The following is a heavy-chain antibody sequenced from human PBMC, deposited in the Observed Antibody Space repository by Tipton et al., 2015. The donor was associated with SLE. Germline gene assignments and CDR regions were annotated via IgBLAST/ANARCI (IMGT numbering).Heavy chain of an antibody. CDR3: ASGPHAFDI. Sequence: TLSLTCAVYGGSFSGYYWSWIRQPPGKGLEWIGEINHSGSTNYNPSLKSRVTISLDTSKNQFSLKLSSVTAADTAVYYCASGPHAFDIWGQGTMVTVSS. V-gene: IGHV4-34*01. CDR1: GGSFSGYY. J-gene: IGHJ3*02. CDR2: INHSGST.